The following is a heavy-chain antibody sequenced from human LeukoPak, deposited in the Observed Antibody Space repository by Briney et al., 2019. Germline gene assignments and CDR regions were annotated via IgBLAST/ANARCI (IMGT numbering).Heavy chain of an antibody. Sequence: PSETLSLTCTVSGGSISSYYWSWIRQPPGKGLEWIGYIYYSGSTNYNPSLKSRVTISVDTSKNQFSLKPSSVTAADTAVYYCARDFGDSSSPDAFDIWGQGTMVTVSS. J-gene: IGHJ3*02. V-gene: IGHV4-59*01. CDR1: GGSISSYY. CDR2: IYYSGST. D-gene: IGHD6-6*01. CDR3: ARDFGDSSSPDAFDI.